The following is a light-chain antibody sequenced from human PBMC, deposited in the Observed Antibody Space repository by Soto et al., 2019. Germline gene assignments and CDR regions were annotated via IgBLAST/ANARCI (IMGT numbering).Light chain of an antibody. CDR3: CSYAGTSLWV. CDR1: SSDVGGYNY. Sequence: QSVLTQPRSVSGSPGLSVTISCTGTSSDVGGYNYVSWYQQHPGKAPKLVIYDVSKRPSGVPDRFSGSKSGNTASLTISGLQAEDEADYYCCSYAGTSLWVFGGGTKVTVL. V-gene: IGLV2-11*01. CDR2: DVS. J-gene: IGLJ3*02.